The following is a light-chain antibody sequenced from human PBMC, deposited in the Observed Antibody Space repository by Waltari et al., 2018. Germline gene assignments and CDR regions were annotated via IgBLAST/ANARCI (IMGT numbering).Light chain of an antibody. CDR2: DTS. CDR3: QQYGTPLT. Sequence: EIVLTQSPGTLSLSPGDRATLSCRASQSVKSNELAWYQQKPGQAPRLLIYDTSTRATGIPDRFSGSGSGTDFILTISRLEAEDFVLYYCQQYGTPLTFGGGTKVESK. J-gene: IGKJ4*01. CDR1: QSVKSNE. V-gene: IGKV3-20*01.